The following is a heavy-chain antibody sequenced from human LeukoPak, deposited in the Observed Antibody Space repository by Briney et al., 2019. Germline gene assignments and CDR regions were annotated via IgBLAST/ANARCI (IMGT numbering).Heavy chain of an antibody. D-gene: IGHD6-13*01. CDR1: GGTFSSYA. CDR3: VKGPYSSSWYGPLYGMDV. V-gene: IGHV1-69*06. Sequence: SVKVSCKASGGTFSSYAISWVRQAPGQGLEWMVGIIPIFGTANYAQKFQGRVTITADKSTSTAYMELSSLRSEDTAVYYCVKGPYSSSWYGPLYGMDVWGKGTTVTVSS. J-gene: IGHJ6*04. CDR2: IIPIFGTA.